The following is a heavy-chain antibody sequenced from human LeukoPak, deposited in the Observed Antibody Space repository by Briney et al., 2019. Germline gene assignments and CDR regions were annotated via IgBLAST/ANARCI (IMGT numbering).Heavy chain of an antibody. D-gene: IGHD2-15*01. V-gene: IGHV3-7*01. Sequence: GGSLRLSCAASGFTFAPYWMTWVRQAPGKGLEYVATMNRDGSEKYYVDSVKGRFTISRDNSKNSLYLQMNSLRAEDTAVYYCARDRCSGGICYSFDQWGQGTLVTVSS. J-gene: IGHJ4*02. CDR2: MNRDGSEK. CDR3: ARDRCSGGICYSFDQ. CDR1: GFTFAPYW.